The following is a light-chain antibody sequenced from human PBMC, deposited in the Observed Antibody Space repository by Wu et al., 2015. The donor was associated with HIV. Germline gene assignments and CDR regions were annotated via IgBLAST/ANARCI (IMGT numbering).Light chain of an antibody. CDR2: GAS. J-gene: IGKJ4*01. CDR3: QXYNNWPLA. V-gene: IGKV3-15*01. Sequence: EIVMTQSPATLSVSPGERATLSCRASQSVSSNLAWYQQKPGQAPRLFIFGASTRATGIPARFSGSGSGTEFTLTINSLQSEDFAVYYCQXYNNWPLAFGGGPRWRSN. CDR1: QSVSSN.